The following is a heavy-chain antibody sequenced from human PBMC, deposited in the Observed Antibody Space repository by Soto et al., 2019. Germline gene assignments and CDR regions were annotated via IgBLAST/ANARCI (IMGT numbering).Heavy chain of an antibody. Sequence: EVQLVESGGGLVKPGGSLRLSCAASGFTFSSYSMNWVRQAPGKGLEWVSSISSSSSYISYADSVKGRFTISRDNARNSLYLQINSLRAEDTAVYYCARGDSGSFPLYYFDYWCQGTRVSVSS. J-gene: IGHJ4*02. CDR1: GFTFSSYS. CDR3: ARGDSGSFPLYYFDY. V-gene: IGHV3-21*01. D-gene: IGHD1-26*01. CDR2: ISSSSSYI.